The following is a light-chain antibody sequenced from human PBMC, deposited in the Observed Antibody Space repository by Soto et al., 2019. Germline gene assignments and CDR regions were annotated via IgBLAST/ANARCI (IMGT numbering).Light chain of an antibody. J-gene: IGKJ1*01. Sequence: ENVLTQSPGTLSLSPGERATLSCRASQSIGSSYLAWYQQKPGHAPRLIIYGTSNRATGIPDMFSGSGSGTDCTLTISRMEPEDFAVYYCQQFGSSRLTFGQGTKVEIK. CDR1: QSIGSSY. CDR2: GTS. V-gene: IGKV3-20*01. CDR3: QQFGSSRLT.